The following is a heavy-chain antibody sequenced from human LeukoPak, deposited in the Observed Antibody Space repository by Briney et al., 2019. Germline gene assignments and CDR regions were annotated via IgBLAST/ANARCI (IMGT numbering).Heavy chain of an antibody. Sequence: SETLSLTCTVSGGSISSGSYYWSWIRQPAGKGLEWIGRIYTSGSTNYNPSLKSRVTIPVDTSKNQFSLKLSSVTAADTAVYYCARDLSSTSRSWFDPWGQGTLVTVSS. D-gene: IGHD2-2*01. CDR3: ARDLSSTSRSWFDP. CDR2: IYTSGST. V-gene: IGHV4-61*02. CDR1: GGSISSGSYY. J-gene: IGHJ5*02.